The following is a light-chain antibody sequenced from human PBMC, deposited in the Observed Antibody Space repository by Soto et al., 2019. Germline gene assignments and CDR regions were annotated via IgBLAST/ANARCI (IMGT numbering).Light chain of an antibody. J-gene: IGKJ1*01. Sequence: DIQMTQSPSTLSASVGDRVTITCRASQSISTWLAWYQQKPGRAPKLLIYKASSLESGVPSRFSGSGSGTEFTLTISSLQPDDFATYYCQQYNSYPGTFGQGTKGEIK. V-gene: IGKV1-5*03. CDR2: KAS. CDR3: QQYNSYPGT. CDR1: QSISTW.